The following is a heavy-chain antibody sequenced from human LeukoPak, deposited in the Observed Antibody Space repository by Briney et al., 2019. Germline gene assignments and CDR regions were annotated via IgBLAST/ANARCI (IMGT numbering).Heavy chain of an antibody. CDR1: GGSISSYY. V-gene: IGHV4-59*01. CDR3: TRGIRFLPYYLYY. D-gene: IGHD3-3*01. Sequence: SETLSLTCTVSGGSISSYYWSWIPQPPEKGLEWIGYIYYSGSTNYNPSLKSRVTISVDTSKNQFSLKLSSVTVADTAVYYYTRGIRFLPYYLYYGRWGTLVTVSS. J-gene: IGHJ4*02. CDR2: IYYSGST.